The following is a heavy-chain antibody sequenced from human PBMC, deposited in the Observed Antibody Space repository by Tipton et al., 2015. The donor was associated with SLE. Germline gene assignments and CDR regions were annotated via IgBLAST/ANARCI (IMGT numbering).Heavy chain of an antibody. V-gene: IGHV4-59*01. Sequence: TLSLTFTVSGGSLSGYYWSWIRQPPAERLEWIGNIYYSGTTNYNPSLKRSVTISFDTSKNQFSLKLSSVTAADTAVYYCAREGLGTSYYYYMDVWGKGTTVTVSS. CDR3: AREGLGTSYYYYMDV. J-gene: IGHJ6*03. CDR2: IYYSGTT. CDR1: GGSLSGYY. D-gene: IGHD1-26*01.